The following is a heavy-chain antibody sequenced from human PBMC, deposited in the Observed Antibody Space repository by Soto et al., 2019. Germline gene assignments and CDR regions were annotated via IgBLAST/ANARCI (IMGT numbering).Heavy chain of an antibody. V-gene: IGHV4-31*03. CDR2: XYXXXSX. CDR1: GGSISSGGYY. D-gene: IGHD6-13*01. J-gene: IGHJ4*02. CDR3: ATNGYSMSY. Sequence: TSETLSPTCTVSGGSISSGGYYWSWIRQHPGKGLEXXXYXYXXXSXXXXPSLKSRVTISVDTSKNQLSLKLSSVTAADTAVYYCATNGYSMSYWGQGTLVTVSS.